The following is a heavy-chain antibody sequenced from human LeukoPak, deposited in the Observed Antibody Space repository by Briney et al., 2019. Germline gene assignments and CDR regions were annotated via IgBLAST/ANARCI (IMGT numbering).Heavy chain of an antibody. CDR1: GFPFSTLG. Sequence: GGSLRLSCSASGFPFSTLGMHWVRQAPGKGLEHVSTIGSDGSGTYYADSVKDRFTISRDNSRSTLYLQMNSLRPEDTAIYYCAREGYYGSGSPPSLYFDYWGQGTLVTVSS. CDR3: AREGYYGSGSPPSLYFDY. D-gene: IGHD3-10*01. CDR2: IGSDGSGT. V-gene: IGHV3-64*04. J-gene: IGHJ4*02.